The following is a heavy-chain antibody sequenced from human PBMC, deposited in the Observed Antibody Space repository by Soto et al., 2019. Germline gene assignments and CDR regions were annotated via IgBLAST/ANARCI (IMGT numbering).Heavy chain of an antibody. Sequence: GGSLRLSCAASGFPFSDYYMSWIRQAPGKGLGWVSYISSSGSTIYYADSVKGRFTISRDNAKNSLYLQMHSLRAEDTAVYYCARPVAAAGSQFDYWGQGTLVTVYS. V-gene: IGHV3-11*01. D-gene: IGHD6-13*01. CDR2: ISSSGSTI. J-gene: IGHJ4*02. CDR3: ARPVAAAGSQFDY. CDR1: GFPFSDYY.